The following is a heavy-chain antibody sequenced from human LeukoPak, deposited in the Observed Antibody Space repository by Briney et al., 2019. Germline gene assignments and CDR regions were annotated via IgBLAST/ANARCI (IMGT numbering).Heavy chain of an antibody. CDR1: GYTFTSYD. V-gene: IGHV1-8*01. CDR3: ARGARDVITGNYDFWRGYPGPYY. D-gene: IGHD3-3*01. Sequence: ASVKVSCKASGYTFTSYDINWVRQATGQGLEWMGWMNPNSGNTGYAQKFQGRVTMTRNTSISTAYMELGSLRSEDTAVYYCARGARDVITGNYDFWRGYPGPYYWGQGTLVTASS. J-gene: IGHJ4*02. CDR2: MNPNSGNT.